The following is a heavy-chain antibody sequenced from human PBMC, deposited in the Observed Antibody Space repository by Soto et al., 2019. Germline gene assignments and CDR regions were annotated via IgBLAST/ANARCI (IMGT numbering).Heavy chain of an antibody. J-gene: IGHJ1*01. CDR1: GGSISTYY. Sequence: PSETLSLTCTVSGGSISTYYWSWIRQPPGKGLEWIGYFHYSGSTNYNPSLKSRVTMSVDTSKNQFSLKLSSVTAADTAVYYCARHSWLQLLPQYWGQGTLVTVSS. CDR2: FHYSGST. CDR3: ARHSWLQLLPQY. V-gene: IGHV4-59*08. D-gene: IGHD5-12*01.